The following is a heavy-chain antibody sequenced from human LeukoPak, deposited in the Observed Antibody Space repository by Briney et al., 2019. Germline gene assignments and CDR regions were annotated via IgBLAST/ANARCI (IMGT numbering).Heavy chain of an antibody. D-gene: IGHD7-27*01. J-gene: IGHJ4*02. V-gene: IGHV4-39*07. Sequence: SETLSLTCTVSGGSISSSSYYWGWIRQPPGKGLEWIGRIYTSGSTNYNPSLKSRVTMSVDTSKNQFSLKLSSVTAADTAVYYCARGPHWDPHFDYWGQGTLVTVSS. CDR2: IYTSGST. CDR3: ARGPHWDPHFDY. CDR1: GGSISSSSYY.